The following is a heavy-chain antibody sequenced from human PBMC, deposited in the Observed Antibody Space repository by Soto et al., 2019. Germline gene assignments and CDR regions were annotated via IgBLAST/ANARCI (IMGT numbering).Heavy chain of an antibody. V-gene: IGHV1-24*01. CDR3: ATASSYDYVWDFDY. J-gene: IGHJ4*02. CDR1: GYTLTELS. Sequence: GASVKVSCKVSGYTLTELSMHWVRQAPGKGLEWMGGFDPEDGETIYAQKFQGRVTMTEDTSTDTAYMELSSLRSEDTAVYYCATASSYDYVWDFDYWGQGTLVTVSS. CDR2: FDPEDGET. D-gene: IGHD3-16*01.